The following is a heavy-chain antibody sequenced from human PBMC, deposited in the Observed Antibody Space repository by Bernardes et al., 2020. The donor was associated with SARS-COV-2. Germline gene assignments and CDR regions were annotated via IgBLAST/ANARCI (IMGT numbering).Heavy chain of an antibody. J-gene: IGHJ6*02. CDR2: IYPCDSDT. D-gene: IGHD4-17*01. CDR1: DYTFTNYW. V-gene: IGHV5-51*01. Sequence: GESVKSSCKGSDYTFTNYWIGWVRQIPGKGLEWMWIIYPCDSDTKYSPSFQGRVTISADKYVNTAYLQWSSLKASDTAIYYCARRRYGDFGVDVWGQGTTVTVSS. CDR3: ARRRYGDFGVDV.